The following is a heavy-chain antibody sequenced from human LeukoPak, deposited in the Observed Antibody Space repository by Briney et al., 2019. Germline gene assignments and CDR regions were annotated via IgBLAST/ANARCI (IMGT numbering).Heavy chain of an antibody. CDR3: ARAGFGIAPHRGTPFDY. CDR2: INHSGST. Sequence: RASETLSLTCTVSGGSISSGSYYWSWIRQPPGKGLEWIGEINHSGSTNYNPSLKSRVTISVDTSKNQFSLKLNSVTAADTALYYCARAGFGIAPHRGTPFDYWGQGTLVTVSS. J-gene: IGHJ4*02. V-gene: IGHV4-39*07. CDR1: GGSISSGSYY. D-gene: IGHD6-6*01.